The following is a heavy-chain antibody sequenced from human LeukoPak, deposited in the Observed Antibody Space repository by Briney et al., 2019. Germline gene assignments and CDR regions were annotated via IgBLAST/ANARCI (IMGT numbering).Heavy chain of an antibody. CDR1: GDSISSYY. Sequence: SETLSLTCTVSGDSISSYYWSWIRQPPGKGLEWIGSIYSSGSTNYNPSLKSRVTISVDTSKNQFSLKLSSVTAADTAVYYCARRSSPGWFDPWGQGTLVTVSS. CDR3: ARRSSPGWFDP. D-gene: IGHD3-10*01. CDR2: IYSSGST. V-gene: IGHV4-4*09. J-gene: IGHJ5*02.